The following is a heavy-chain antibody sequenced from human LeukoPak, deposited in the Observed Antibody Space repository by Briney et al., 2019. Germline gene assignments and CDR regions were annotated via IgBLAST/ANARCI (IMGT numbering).Heavy chain of an antibody. D-gene: IGHD6-19*01. CDR1: GFTFDDYA. CDR3: AKDHSSGWPKAIDY. V-gene: IGHV3-9*01. CDR2: ISWNSGSI. Sequence: GGSLRLSCAASGFTFDDYAMHWVRQAPGKGLEWVSDISWNSGSIGYADSVKGRFTISRDNAKNSLYLQMNSLRAEDTALYYCAKDHSSGWPKAIDYWGQGTLVTVSS. J-gene: IGHJ4*02.